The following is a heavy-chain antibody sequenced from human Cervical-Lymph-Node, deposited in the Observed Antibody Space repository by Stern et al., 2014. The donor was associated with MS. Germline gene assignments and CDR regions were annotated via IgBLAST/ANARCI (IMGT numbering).Heavy chain of an antibody. CDR3: ASSVGELTPEAV. V-gene: IGHV1-69*01. D-gene: IGHD3-10*01. J-gene: IGHJ6*02. Sequence: VQLVQSGAEVKKPGSSGRVSCKASGGIFSSYAISWVRQAPGQGLEWMGGIIPMFGTANYAQKFQGRVTITADDSASTAYMEVSSLRSEDTAVYYCASSVGELTPEAVWGQGTTVTVFS. CDR1: GGIFSSYA. CDR2: IIPMFGTA.